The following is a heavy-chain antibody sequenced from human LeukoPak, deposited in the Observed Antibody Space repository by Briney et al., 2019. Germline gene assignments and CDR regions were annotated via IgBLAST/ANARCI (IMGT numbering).Heavy chain of an antibody. J-gene: IGHJ4*02. Sequence: ASVKVSCKASGYTFTGYYMHRVRQAPGQGLEWMGWINPNSGDTKYAQKFQGRVTMTRDTSISTAYMELSRLTSDDTAVYYCAGGSDYGDYLAAVYWGQGTLVTVSS. D-gene: IGHD4-17*01. CDR2: INPNSGDT. CDR3: AGGSDYGDYLAAVY. V-gene: IGHV1-2*02. CDR1: GYTFTGYY.